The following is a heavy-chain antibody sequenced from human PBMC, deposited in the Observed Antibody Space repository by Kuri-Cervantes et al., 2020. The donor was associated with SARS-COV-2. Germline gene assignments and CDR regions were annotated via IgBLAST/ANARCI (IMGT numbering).Heavy chain of an antibody. D-gene: IGHD6-13*01. CDR2: ISYDGSDK. Sequence: GGSLRLSCAASGFTFSNFGMHWVRQAPGKGLEWVTLISYDGSDKYCADSVKGRFTISRDNSKSTLFLQMNSLRAEDTAEYYCARGAAAADYFFYGMDVWGRGTTVTVSS. CDR1: GFTFSNFG. J-gene: IGHJ6*02. CDR3: ARGAAAADYFFYGMDV. V-gene: IGHV3-30*03.